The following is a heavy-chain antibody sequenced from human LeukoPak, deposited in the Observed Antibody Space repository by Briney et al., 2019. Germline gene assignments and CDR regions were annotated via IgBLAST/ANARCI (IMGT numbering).Heavy chain of an antibody. J-gene: IGHJ4*02. Sequence: GESLKISCQGSGNSFTTYWIGWVRQMPGKGLEWMGIIYPGDSDTRYSPSFQGQVTISADKSISTAYLQWSSLKASDTAMYYCARSLITMVRGVITPPGYWGQGTLVTVSS. V-gene: IGHV5-51*01. D-gene: IGHD3-10*01. CDR1: GNSFTTYW. CDR3: ARSLITMVRGVITPPGY. CDR2: IYPGDSDT.